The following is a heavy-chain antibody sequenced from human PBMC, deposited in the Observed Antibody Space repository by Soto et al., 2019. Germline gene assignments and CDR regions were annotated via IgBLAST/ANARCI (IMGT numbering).Heavy chain of an antibody. Sequence: SETLSLTCSVSGGSVSNKTYYWSWIRQPPGKRLEWIGYVYYSGTTNYNPSLQSRVTISIDMSKNQFSLRLSSVTAADTALYYCARTTAVPNTLRSRYFFDFWGQGTLVTVSS. CDR1: GGSVSNKTYY. V-gene: IGHV4-61*01. D-gene: IGHD3-9*01. J-gene: IGHJ4*02. CDR3: ARTTAVPNTLRSRYFFDF. CDR2: VYYSGTT.